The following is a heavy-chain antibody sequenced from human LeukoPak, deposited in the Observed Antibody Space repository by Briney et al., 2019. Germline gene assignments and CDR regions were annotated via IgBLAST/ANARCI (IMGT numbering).Heavy chain of an antibody. V-gene: IGHV4-34*01. CDR1: GGSFSGYY. J-gene: IGHJ4*02. D-gene: IGHD5-24*01. Sequence: PSETLSLTCAVHGGSFSGYYWSWIRQPPGKGLEWIGEINHSGNTNYNPSLKNRVTISVDTSKNQFSLKLSSVTAADTAVYYCARHRRRDGYNRSPFDYWGQGTLVTVSS. CDR2: INHSGNT. CDR3: ARHRRRDGYNRSPFDY.